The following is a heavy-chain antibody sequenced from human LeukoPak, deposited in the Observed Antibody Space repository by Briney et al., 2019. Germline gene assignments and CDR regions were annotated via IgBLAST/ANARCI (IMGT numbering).Heavy chain of an antibody. D-gene: IGHD1-14*01. CDR2: IYYSGST. CDR1: GDSISSSNYY. J-gene: IGHJ4*02. V-gene: IGHV4-39*07. CDR3: ARGFVTGFDY. Sequence: SETLSLTCTVSGDSISSSNYYWGWIRQPPGKGLEWIGTIYYSGSTNYNPSLKSRVTISVDTSKNQFSLKLSSVTAADTAVYYCARGFVTGFDYWGQGTLVTVSS.